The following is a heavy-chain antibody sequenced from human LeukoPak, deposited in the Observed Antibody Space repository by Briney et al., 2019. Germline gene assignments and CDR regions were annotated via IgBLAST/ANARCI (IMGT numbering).Heavy chain of an antibody. D-gene: IGHD2-2*01. CDR2: ISSSSSYI. V-gene: IGHV3-21*01. J-gene: IGHJ4*02. CDR3: ARDWGYCSSTSCYSPPGY. Sequence: GSLRLSCAASGFTFSSYSMNWVRQAPGKGLEWVSSISSSSSYIYYADSVKGRFTISRDNAKNSLYLQMNSLRAEDTAVYYCARDWGYCSSTSCYSPPGYWGQGTLVTVSS. CDR1: GFTFSSYS.